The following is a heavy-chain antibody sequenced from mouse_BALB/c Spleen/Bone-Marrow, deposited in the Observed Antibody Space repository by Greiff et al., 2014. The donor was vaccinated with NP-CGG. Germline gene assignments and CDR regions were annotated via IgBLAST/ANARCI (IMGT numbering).Heavy chain of an antibody. V-gene: IGHV5-17*02. CDR1: GFTFSSFG. J-gene: IGHJ4*01. D-gene: IGHD2-14*01. CDR3: TRWGYAGDYYAMDY. Sequence: DVQLQESGGGLVQPGGSRKPSCAASGFTFSSFGMHWVRQAPEKGLEWVAYISSGSSSIYYTDTVKGRFTISRDNPKSTLFLQMTSLRSEDTAIYYCTRWGYAGDYYAMDYWGQGTSVTVSS. CDR2: ISSGSSSI.